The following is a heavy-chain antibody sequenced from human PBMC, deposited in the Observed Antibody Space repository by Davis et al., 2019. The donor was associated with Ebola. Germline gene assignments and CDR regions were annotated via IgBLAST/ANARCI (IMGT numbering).Heavy chain of an antibody. CDR2: ISSSSSYI. D-gene: IGHD3-10*01. CDR1: GFTVSDNY. J-gene: IGHJ6*04. V-gene: IGHV3-21*01. CDR3: ARDGLLWFGELLYSYYYGMDV. Sequence: GESLKISCAASGFTVSDNYMNWVRQAPGKGLEWVSSISSSSSYIYYADSVKGRFTISRDNAKNSLYLQMNSLRAEDTAVYYCARDGLLWFGELLYSYYYGMDVWGKGTTVTVSS.